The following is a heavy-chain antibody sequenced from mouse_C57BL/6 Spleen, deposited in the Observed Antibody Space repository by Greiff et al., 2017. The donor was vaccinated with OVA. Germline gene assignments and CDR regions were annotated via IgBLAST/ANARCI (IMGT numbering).Heavy chain of an antibody. J-gene: IGHJ4*01. CDR2: ILPGRGST. D-gene: IGHD2-4*01. V-gene: IGHV1-9*01. CDR3: ARRIYDYYDAMDY. CDR1: GYTFTGYW. Sequence: QVQLQQSGAELMKPGASVKLSCKATGYTFTGYWIEWVKQRPGHGLEWIGEILPGRGSTNYNEKFKGKATFTADTSSNTAYMQLSSLTTEDSAIYYCARRIYDYYDAMDYWGQGTSVTVAS.